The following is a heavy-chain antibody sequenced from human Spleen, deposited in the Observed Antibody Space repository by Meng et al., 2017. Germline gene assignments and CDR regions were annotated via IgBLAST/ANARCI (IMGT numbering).Heavy chain of an antibody. Sequence: ASVKVSCKASGYTFTSSGISWVRQAPGQGPEWMGWISAYNGNTNYAEKFQGRVTMTRDTSISTAYMELSSLRSEDTAVYYCARGRGTGYSSSWYGVDYWGQGTLVTVSS. J-gene: IGHJ4*02. CDR1: GYTFTSSG. CDR3: ARGRGTGYSSSWYGVDY. V-gene: IGHV1-18*01. D-gene: IGHD6-13*01. CDR2: ISAYNGNT.